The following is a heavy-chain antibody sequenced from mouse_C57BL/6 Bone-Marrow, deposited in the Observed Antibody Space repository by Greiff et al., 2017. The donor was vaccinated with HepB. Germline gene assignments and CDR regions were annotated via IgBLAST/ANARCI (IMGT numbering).Heavy chain of an antibody. Sequence: QVQLQQPGAELVKPGASVKLSCKASGYTFTSYWMHWVKQRPGRGLEWIGVINPGSGGTNYNEKFKGKATLTADKSSSTAYMQLSSLTSEDSAVYFCARPTYYYGPAWFAYWGQGTLVTVSA. CDR2: INPGSGGT. J-gene: IGHJ3*01. CDR1: GYTFTSYW. CDR3: ARPTYYYGPAWFAY. D-gene: IGHD1-1*01. V-gene: IGHV1-62-3*01.